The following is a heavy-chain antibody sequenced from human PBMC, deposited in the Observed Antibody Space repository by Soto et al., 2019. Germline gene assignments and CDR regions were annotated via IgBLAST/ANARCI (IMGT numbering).Heavy chain of an antibody. CDR3: AKDTTIFGVVPFDY. J-gene: IGHJ4*02. D-gene: IGHD3-3*01. CDR2: ISGTGSRT. CDR1: GFTFSNYA. Sequence: GGSLRLSCAASGFTFSNYAMRWVRQAPGKGLEWVSAISGTGSRTYHADSVKGRFTISRGNSRNRLYLQMNSLRAEDTAVYYCAKDTTIFGVVPFDYWGQGTLVTVSS. V-gene: IGHV3-23*01.